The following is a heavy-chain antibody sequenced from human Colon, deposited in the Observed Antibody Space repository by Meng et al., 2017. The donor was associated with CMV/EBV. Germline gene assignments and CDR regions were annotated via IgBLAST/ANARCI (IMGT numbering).Heavy chain of an antibody. V-gene: IGHV4-4*07. CDR3: ARDSNLSGLAY. Sequence: QGALRESGPGLVKPSGPLSLTCTVSGASITSYYWSWIRQPAGKGLEWIGRVYISGNTNYNPSLKSRVTMSIDTSKNQLSLNIRSVTAADTAVYYCARDSNLSGLAYWGQGTLVTVSS. D-gene: IGHD3-10*01. CDR1: GASITSYY. CDR2: VYISGNT. J-gene: IGHJ4*02.